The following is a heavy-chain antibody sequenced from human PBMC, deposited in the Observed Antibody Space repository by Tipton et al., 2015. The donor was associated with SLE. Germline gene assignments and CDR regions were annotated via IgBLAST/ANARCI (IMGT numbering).Heavy chain of an antibody. CDR1: GGSISSYY. J-gene: IGHJ4*02. CDR3: ARSLGSMIEDY. D-gene: IGHD3-22*01. CDR2: IYYSGST. Sequence: TLSLTCTVSGGSISSYYWSWIRQPPGKGLEWIGYIYYSGSTNYNPSLKSRVTISVDTSKNQFSLKLSSVTAADTAVYYCARSLGSMIEDYWGQGTLVTVS. V-gene: IGHV4-59*07.